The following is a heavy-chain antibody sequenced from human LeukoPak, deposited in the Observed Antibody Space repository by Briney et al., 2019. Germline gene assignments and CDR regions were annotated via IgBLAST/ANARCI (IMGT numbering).Heavy chain of an antibody. CDR2: ISGSGGST. J-gene: IGHJ4*02. V-gene: IGHV3-23*01. Sequence: ETLSLTCTVSGGSISSGNYYWNWVRQHPGKGLEWVSAISGSGGSTYYADSVKGRFTISRDNSKSTLHLQMSSLRAEDTAVYYCAKELVGWSTVDYWGQGTLVTVSS. CDR3: AKELVGWSTVDY. CDR1: GGSISSGNYY. D-gene: IGHD6-19*01.